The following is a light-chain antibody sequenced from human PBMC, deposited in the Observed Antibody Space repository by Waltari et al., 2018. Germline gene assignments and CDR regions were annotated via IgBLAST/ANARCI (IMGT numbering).Light chain of an antibody. V-gene: IGKV3-15*01. CDR1: PSVSSN. J-gene: IGKJ1*01. CDR2: GAS. CDR3: QQYNNWPRWG. Sequence: EIVMTQSPATLSVSPGERATLSCRASPSVSSNFAWYQQKPGQAPRLLIYGASTRATGIPARFSGSGSGTEFTLTISSLQSEDFAVYYCQQYNNWPRWGFGQGTKVEIK.